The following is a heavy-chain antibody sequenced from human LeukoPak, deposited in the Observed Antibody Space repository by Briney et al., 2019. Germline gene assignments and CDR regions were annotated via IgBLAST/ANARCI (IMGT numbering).Heavy chain of an antibody. CDR2: ISGSGGST. J-gene: IGHJ3*02. CDR3: AKDRGITMIVGDAFDI. D-gene: IGHD3-22*01. V-gene: IGHV3-23*01. Sequence: GGSLRLSCAASGFTFSSYDMSWVRQAPGKGLEWVSAISGSGGSTYYADSVKGRFTISRDNSKHTLYLQMNSLRAEDTAVYYCAKDRGITMIVGDAFDIWGQGTMVTVSS. CDR1: GFTFSSYD.